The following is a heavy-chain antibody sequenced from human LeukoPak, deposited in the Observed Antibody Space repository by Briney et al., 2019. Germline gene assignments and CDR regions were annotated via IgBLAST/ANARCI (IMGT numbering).Heavy chain of an antibody. J-gene: IGHJ4*02. CDR2: ISASDTST. D-gene: IGHD5-12*01. Sequence: GGSLRLSCAASGFTFGSFAMSWVRQAPGKGLEWVSAISASDTSTYYADSVKGRFTISRDNSKSTLYLQMNSLRAEDPAVYYWAKARATIPPFDCWGQGPRVPVSP. CDR3: AKARATIPPFDC. CDR1: GFTFGSFA. V-gene: IGHV3-23*01.